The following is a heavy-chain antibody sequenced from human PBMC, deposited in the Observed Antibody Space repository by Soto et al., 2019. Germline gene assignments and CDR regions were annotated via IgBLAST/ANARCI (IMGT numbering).Heavy chain of an antibody. CDR3: ARYLHYMVRGVYYGMAV. Sequence: HPGGSLRLSCAASGFTFSSYSMNWVRQAPGKGLEWVSYISSSSSTIYYADSVKGRFTISRDNAKNSLYLQMNSLRAEDTAVYYCARYLHYMVRGVYYGMAVCGQGTTVTGSS. CDR2: ISSSSSTI. V-gene: IGHV3-48*01. J-gene: IGHJ6*02. D-gene: IGHD3-10*01. CDR1: GFTFSSYS.